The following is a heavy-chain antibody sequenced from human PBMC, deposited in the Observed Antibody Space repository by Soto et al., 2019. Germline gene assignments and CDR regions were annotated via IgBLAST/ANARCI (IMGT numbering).Heavy chain of an antibody. Sequence: ASVKVSCKATGYSFKNYAVHWVRQAPGQRLEWMGFTNEGSGDTRFSQKFQGRISITRDTSASTVYLGLSSLTSEDTAIYYCARDDRSVSGVVTLDHWGPGTLVTVSS. CDR1: GYSFKNYA. CDR3: ARDDRSVSGVVTLDH. CDR2: TNEGSGDT. D-gene: IGHD3-3*01. V-gene: IGHV1-3*01. J-gene: IGHJ4*02.